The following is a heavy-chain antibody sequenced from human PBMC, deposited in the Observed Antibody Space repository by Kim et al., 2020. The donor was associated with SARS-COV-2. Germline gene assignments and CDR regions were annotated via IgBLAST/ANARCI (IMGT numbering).Heavy chain of an antibody. Sequence: GGSLRLSCAASGFTFSSYSMNWVRQAPGKGLEWVSYISTSSSTLYYADAEDGFFTTSRDNTKNSLYLQMNSIADDETAVYYSARAVRGLVSHSGVDVWG. J-gene: IGHJ6*01. CDR1: GFTFSSYS. CDR2: ISTSSSTL. D-gene: IGHD6-19*01. CDR3: ARAVRGLVSHSGVDV. V-gene: IGHV3-48*02.